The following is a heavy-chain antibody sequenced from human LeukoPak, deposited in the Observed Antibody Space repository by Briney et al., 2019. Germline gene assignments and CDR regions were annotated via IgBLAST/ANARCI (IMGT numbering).Heavy chain of an antibody. Sequence: GGSLRLSCAASGFTVSSNYMSWVRQAPGKGLEWVAVISYDGSNKYYADSVKGRFTISRDNSRNTVYLQMNSLRVEDTAVYYCARNLGYCSGENCYYFAPWGQGTLVTVSS. CDR1: GFTVSSNY. J-gene: IGHJ5*02. D-gene: IGHD2-15*01. CDR3: ARNLGYCSGENCYYFAP. CDR2: ISYDGSNK. V-gene: IGHV3-30*03.